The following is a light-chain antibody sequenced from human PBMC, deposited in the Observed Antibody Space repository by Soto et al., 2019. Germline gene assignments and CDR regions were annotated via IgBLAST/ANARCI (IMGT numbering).Light chain of an antibody. Sequence: DIQMTQSLSTLCASVGDRVTITCRASQSISSWLAWYQQKPGKAPKLLIYDASSLESGVPSRFSGSGSGTEFTLTISSLQPDDFATYYCQQYNSYSRTFGQGTKVDIK. J-gene: IGKJ1*01. CDR1: QSISSW. V-gene: IGKV1-5*01. CDR3: QQYNSYSRT. CDR2: DAS.